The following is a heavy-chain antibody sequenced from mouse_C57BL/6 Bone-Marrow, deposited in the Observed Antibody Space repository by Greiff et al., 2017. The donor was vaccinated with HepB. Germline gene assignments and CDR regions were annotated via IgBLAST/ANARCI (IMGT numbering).Heavy chain of an antibody. CDR3: ASLIYDGYSLYAMDY. CDR1: GFSLTSYG. CDR2: IWGVGST. J-gene: IGHJ4*01. V-gene: IGHV2-6*01. D-gene: IGHD2-3*01. Sequence: QVQLKESGPGLVAPSQSLSITCTVSGFSLTSYGVDWVRQSPGKGLEWLGVIWGVGSTNYNSALKSRLSISKDNSKSQVFLKMNSLQTDDTAMYYCASLIYDGYSLYAMDYWGQGTSVTVSS.